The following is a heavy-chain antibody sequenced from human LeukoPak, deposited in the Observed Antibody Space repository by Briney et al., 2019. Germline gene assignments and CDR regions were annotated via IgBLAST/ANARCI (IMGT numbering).Heavy chain of an antibody. CDR2: IRSKTYGETT. D-gene: IGHD6-19*01. J-gene: IGHJ4*02. CDR1: GFTFGDNA. CDR3: TRGIAKTGMNC. Sequence: GRSLRLSCTASGFTFGDNAMTWVRQAPGRGLEWVGFIRSKTYGETTEYAASVKGRFTISRDDSKSIAYLQMSSLKSEDTAVYYCTRGIAKTGMNCWGQGTLVTVSA. V-gene: IGHV3-49*04.